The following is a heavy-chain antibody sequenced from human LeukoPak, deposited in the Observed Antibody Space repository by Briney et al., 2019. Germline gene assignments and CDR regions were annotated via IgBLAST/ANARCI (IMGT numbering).Heavy chain of an antibody. J-gene: IGHJ4*02. D-gene: IGHD4-11*01. CDR3: ARRGDDYSNFTPDY. V-gene: IGHV4-59*12. CDR2: IYYSGST. Sequence: SETLSLTCTDSGGSISSYYWSWIRQRPGKGLEWIGYIYYSGSTNYNPSLKSRVTISVDTSKNQFSLKLGSVTAADTAVYYCARRGDDYSNFTPDYWGQGTLVTVSS. CDR1: GGSISSYY.